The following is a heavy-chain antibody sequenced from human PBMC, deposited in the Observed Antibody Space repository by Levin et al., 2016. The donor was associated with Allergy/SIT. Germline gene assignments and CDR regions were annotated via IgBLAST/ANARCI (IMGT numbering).Heavy chain of an antibody. V-gene: IGHV4-39*01. CDR1: GGSISSSSYY. CDR3: ASGTIPPNAFDI. CDR2: IYYSGST. D-gene: IGHD2-2*02. Sequence: SETLSLTCTVSGGSISSSSYYWGWIRQPPGKGLEWIGSIYYSGSTYYNPSLKSRVTISVDTSKNQFSLKLSSVTAADTAVYYCASGTIPPNAFDIWGQGTMVTVSS. J-gene: IGHJ3*02.